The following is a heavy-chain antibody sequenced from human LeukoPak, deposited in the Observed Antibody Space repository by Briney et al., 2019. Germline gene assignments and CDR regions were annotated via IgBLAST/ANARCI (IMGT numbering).Heavy chain of an antibody. CDR2: IGGSGGTT. D-gene: IGHD2-15*01. CDR1: GFTFSNYG. Sequence: GGPLRLSCAASGFTFSNYGMSWVRQVPGKGLEWVSAIGGSGGTTYYGDSVKGRFTVSRDNSRNTLYLQMNSLRAEDTAVYYCAKIVTSATAYWGQGTLVTVSS. J-gene: IGHJ4*02. V-gene: IGHV3-23*01. CDR3: AKIVTSATAY.